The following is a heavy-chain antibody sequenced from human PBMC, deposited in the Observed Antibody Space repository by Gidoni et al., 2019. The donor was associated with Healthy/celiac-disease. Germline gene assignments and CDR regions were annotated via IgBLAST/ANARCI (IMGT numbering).Heavy chain of an antibody. CDR2: INHSGST. Sequence: QVQLQQWGAGLLKPSETLSLTCAVYGGSFSGYYWTWIRQPPGKGLEWIGEINHSGSTNYNPSLKSRVTISVDTSKNQFSLKLSSVTAADTAVYYCARGGHLYGYNSSGFDYWGQGTLVTVSS. J-gene: IGHJ4*02. CDR1: GGSFSGYY. CDR3: ARGGHLYGYNSSGFDY. D-gene: IGHD5-12*01. V-gene: IGHV4-34*01.